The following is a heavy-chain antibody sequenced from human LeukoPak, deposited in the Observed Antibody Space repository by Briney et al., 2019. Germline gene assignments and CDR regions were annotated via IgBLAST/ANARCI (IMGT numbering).Heavy chain of an antibody. D-gene: IGHD6-13*01. CDR3: ARDDGYSRSWHFDY. V-gene: IGHV1-2*02. CDR1: GYTLTGYY. CDR2: INPNSGGT. Sequence: ASAKVSCKASGYTLTGYYMHWVRQAPGQGLEWMGWINPNSGGTNYAQKFQGRVTMTRDTSISTAYMELSRLRSDDTAVYYCARDDGYSRSWHFDYWGQGTLVTVSS. J-gene: IGHJ4*02.